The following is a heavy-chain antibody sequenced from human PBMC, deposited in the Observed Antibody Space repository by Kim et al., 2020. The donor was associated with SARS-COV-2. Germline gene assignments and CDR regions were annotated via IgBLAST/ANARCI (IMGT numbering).Heavy chain of an antibody. D-gene: IGHD3-10*01. V-gene: IGHV1-69*13. CDR3: ARVENTRGVAYYYYGMDV. J-gene: IGHJ6*02. CDR2: IIPIFGTA. Sequence: SVKVSCKASGGTFSSYAISWVRQAPGQGLEWMGGIIPIFGTANYAQKFQGRVTITADESTSTAYMELSSLRSEDTAVYYCARVENTRGVAYYYYGMDVWGQGTTVTVSS. CDR1: GGTFSSYA.